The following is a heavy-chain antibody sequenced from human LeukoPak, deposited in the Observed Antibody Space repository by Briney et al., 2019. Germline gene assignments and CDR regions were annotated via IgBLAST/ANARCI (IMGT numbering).Heavy chain of an antibody. CDR3: ARGLSQRPIDY. CDR2: IWYDGSNK. J-gene: IGHJ4*02. D-gene: IGHD3-16*02. V-gene: IGHV3-33*01. CDR1: GFTFSSYG. Sequence: GGSLRLSCAASGFTFSSYGMHWVRQAPGKGLEWVAVIWYDGSNKYYADSVKGRFTISRDNSKNTLYLQMNSLRAEDTAVYYCARGLSQRPIDYWGQGTLVTVSS.